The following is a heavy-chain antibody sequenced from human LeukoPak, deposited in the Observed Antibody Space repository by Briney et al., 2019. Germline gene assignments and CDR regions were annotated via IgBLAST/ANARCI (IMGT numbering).Heavy chain of an antibody. D-gene: IGHD3-10*01. CDR2: ISGSGGST. J-gene: IGHJ6*02. CDR3: AQDYGSGSYPYYYYYGMDV. CDR1: GFTFSSYA. V-gene: IGHV3-23*01. Sequence: GGSLRLSCAASGFTFSSYAMSWVRQAPGKGLEWVSAISGSGGSTYYADSVKGRFTISRDNSKNTLYLQMNSLRAEDTAVYYCAQDYGSGSYPYYYYYGMDVWGQGTTVTVSS.